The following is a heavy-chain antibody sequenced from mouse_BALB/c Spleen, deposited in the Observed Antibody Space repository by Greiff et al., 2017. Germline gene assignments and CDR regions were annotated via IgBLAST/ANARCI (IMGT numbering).Heavy chain of an antibody. Sequence: VQLQQSAAELARPGASVKMSCKASGYTFTSYTMHWVKQRPGQGLEWIGYINPSSGYTEYNQKFKDKTTLTADKSSSTAYMQLSSLTSEDSAVYYCASQIYYGSFDYWGQGTTLTVSS. J-gene: IGHJ2*01. CDR3: ASQIYYGSFDY. D-gene: IGHD2-2*01. CDR1: GYTFTSYT. CDR2: INPSSGYT. V-gene: IGHV1-4*02.